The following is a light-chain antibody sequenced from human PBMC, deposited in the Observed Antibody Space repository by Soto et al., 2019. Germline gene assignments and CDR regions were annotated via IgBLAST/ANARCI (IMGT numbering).Light chain of an antibody. CDR3: QQYGGSPQIT. CDR2: GAS. J-gene: IGKJ5*01. V-gene: IGKV3-20*01. CDR1: QTVSSSF. Sequence: EIVLTQSPGTLSLSPGERATLSCRASQTVSSSFLAWYQQKPGQAPRLLIHGASNRATGIPDRFSGSGSGTDFTLTISGLEPEDFAVYYCQQYGGSPQITFGQGTRLEIK.